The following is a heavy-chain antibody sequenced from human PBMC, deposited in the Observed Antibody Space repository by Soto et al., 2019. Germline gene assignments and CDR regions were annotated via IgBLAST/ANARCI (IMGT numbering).Heavy chain of an antibody. D-gene: IGHD3-9*01. V-gene: IGHV4-39*02. J-gene: IGHJ5*02. CDR1: GDSITKSGHY. Sequence: PSETLSLTCTVSGDSITKSGHYWGWIRQPPGKGLEWIGGIDYRGSTLYNPSLRSRITMSIDTSKKFFSLKLTSVSAADTALYYCTRLLNNYDKPGPNWFGPWGQGTLVTVSS. CDR2: IDYRGST. CDR3: TRLLNNYDKPGPNWFGP.